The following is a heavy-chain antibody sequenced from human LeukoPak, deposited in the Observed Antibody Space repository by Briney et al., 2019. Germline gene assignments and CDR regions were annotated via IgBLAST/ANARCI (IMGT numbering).Heavy chain of an antibody. V-gene: IGHV3-15*01. CDR2: IKTKTDGGTT. CDR1: GFSLSKVW. Sequence: PGGSLRLPCTASGFSLSKVWMSWVRQAPGQGLEWVGHIKTKTDGGTTEYVAPVRGRFTISRDDSGDTLYLQMNSLKIEDTAVYYCAKIPTRGYSYGFFDYWGQGTLVTVSS. D-gene: IGHD5-18*01. CDR3: AKIPTRGYSYGFFDY. J-gene: IGHJ4*02.